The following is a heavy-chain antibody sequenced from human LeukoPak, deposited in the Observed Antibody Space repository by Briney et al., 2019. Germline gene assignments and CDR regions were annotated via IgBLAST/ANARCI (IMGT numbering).Heavy chain of an antibody. Sequence: SVKVSCKASGGTFISYAISWVRQAPGQGLEWMGGIIPIFGTANYAQKFQGRATITTDESTSTAYMELSSLRSEDTAVYYCARGRGEAGDYYFDYWGQGTLVTVSS. CDR3: ARGRGEAGDYYFDY. CDR2: IIPIFGTA. CDR1: GGTFISYA. V-gene: IGHV1-69*05. J-gene: IGHJ4*02. D-gene: IGHD3-10*01.